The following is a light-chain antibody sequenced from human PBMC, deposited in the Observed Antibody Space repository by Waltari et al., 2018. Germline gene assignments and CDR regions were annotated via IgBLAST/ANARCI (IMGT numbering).Light chain of an antibody. CDR2: EVT. V-gene: IGLV2-8*01. J-gene: IGLJ2*01. CDR1: SSDVGDY. CDR3: SSYAGSNNLV. Sequence: QSALTQPPSASGSPGQSVTISCTGTSSDVGDYVSWYQQHPGKAPKLMISEVTKRPSGVTDRFSGSKSGNTASLTVSGLQAEDEADYYCSSYAGSNNLVFGGGTKLTVL.